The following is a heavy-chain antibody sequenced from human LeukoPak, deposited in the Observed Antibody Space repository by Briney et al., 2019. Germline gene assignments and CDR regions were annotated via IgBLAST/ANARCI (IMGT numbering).Heavy chain of an antibody. V-gene: IGHV3-21*01. Sequence: GGSLRLSCAASGFTFRTYSMNWVRQAPGKGLEWVSSISTTSSYFYYADSVKGRFTISRDNAKNALFLQMISLRAEDTAVYYCARVGPPSYAMDVWGQGPTVTVSS. J-gene: IGHJ6*02. CDR3: ARVGPPSYAMDV. D-gene: IGHD3-16*01. CDR2: ISTTSSYF. CDR1: GFTFRTYS.